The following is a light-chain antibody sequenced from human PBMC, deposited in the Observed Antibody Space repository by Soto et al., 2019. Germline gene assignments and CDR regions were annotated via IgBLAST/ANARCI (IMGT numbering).Light chain of an antibody. V-gene: IGKV3-15*01. CDR2: RAS. CDR3: QQFSNWPPLT. J-gene: IGKJ1*01. CDR1: QSVGGD. Sequence: EIVMTQSPVTLSVSPGERATLSCRASQSVGGDLAWYQQKPGQAPRLLIYRASTRATGIPARFSGSGSGTEFTHTISSLQSEDFAIYYCQQFSNWPPLTFGQGTKVEIK.